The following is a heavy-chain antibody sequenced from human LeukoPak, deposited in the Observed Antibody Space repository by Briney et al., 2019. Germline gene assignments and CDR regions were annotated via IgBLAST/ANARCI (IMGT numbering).Heavy chain of an antibody. CDR3: ARGERRFRIAHDY. CDR2: INPNSGGT. Sequence: ASVKFSCKASGYTFTGYYMHWVRQAPGQGLEWIGWINPNSGGTNYAQKFQGRVTMTRDTSISTAYMELSRLRSDDTAVYYCARGERRFRIAHDYWGQGTLVTVSS. D-gene: IGHD3-3*01. V-gene: IGHV1-2*02. J-gene: IGHJ4*02. CDR1: GYTFTGYY.